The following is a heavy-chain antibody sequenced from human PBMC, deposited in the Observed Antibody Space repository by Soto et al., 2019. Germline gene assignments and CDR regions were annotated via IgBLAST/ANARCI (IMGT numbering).Heavy chain of an antibody. CDR2: ISYDGSNK. D-gene: IGHD2-15*01. Sequence: QVQLVESGGGVVQPGRSLRLSCAASGFTFSSYGMHWVRQAPGKGLEWVAVISYDGSNKYYADSVKGRFTISRDNSKKPLYLQMNSLRAEDTAVYYCAKGTYSGPLDYWGQGTLVTVSS. J-gene: IGHJ4*02. CDR1: GFTFSSYG. V-gene: IGHV3-30*18. CDR3: AKGTYSGPLDY.